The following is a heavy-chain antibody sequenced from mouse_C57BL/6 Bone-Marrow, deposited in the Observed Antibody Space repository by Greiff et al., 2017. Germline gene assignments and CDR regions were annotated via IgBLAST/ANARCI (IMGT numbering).Heavy chain of an antibody. CDR3: ARSPLGRPWYFDV. CDR1: GYTFTSYW. J-gene: IGHJ1*03. V-gene: IGHV1-7*01. Sequence: VQLQQSGAGLAQPGASVKLSCKASGYTFTSYWMHWVNQRPGQGLEWIGYINPSSGYTKYNQKFKDKATLTADKSSSTGYMQLRSLTYEDSAVDYCARSPLGRPWYFDVWGTGTTVTVSA. CDR2: INPSSGYT. D-gene: IGHD4-1*01.